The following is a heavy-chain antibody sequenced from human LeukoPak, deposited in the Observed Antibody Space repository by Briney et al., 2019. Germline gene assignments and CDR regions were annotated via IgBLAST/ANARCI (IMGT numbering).Heavy chain of an antibody. CDR2: INHSGST. Sequence: ASETLSLTCAVYGGSFSGYYWSWIRQPPGKGLEWIGEINHSGSTNYNPSLKSRVTISVDTSKNQFSLKLSSVTAADTAVYYCASRIVGATGYYYYYMDVWGKGTTVTVSS. V-gene: IGHV4-34*01. CDR3: ASRIVGATGYYYYYMDV. J-gene: IGHJ6*03. D-gene: IGHD1-26*01. CDR1: GGSFSGYY.